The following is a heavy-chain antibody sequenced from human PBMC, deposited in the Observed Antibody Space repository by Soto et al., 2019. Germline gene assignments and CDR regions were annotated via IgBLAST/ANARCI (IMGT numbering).Heavy chain of an antibody. CDR2: IKSKTDGGTT. CDR3: TLFSVPGIAVACTERGYYYYYGMDV. CDR1: GFTFSNAW. Sequence: GGSLRLSCAASGFTFSNAWMNWVRQAPGKGLEWVGRIKSKTDGGTTDYAAPVKGRFTISRDDSKNTLYLQMNSLKTEDTAVYYCTLFSVPGIAVACTERGYYYYYGMDVWGQGTTVTVSS. J-gene: IGHJ6*02. D-gene: IGHD6-19*01. V-gene: IGHV3-15*07.